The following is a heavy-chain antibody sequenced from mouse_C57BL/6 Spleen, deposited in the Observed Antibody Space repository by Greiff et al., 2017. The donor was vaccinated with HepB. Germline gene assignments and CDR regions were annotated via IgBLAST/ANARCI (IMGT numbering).Heavy chain of an antibody. Sequence: DVMLVESGGGLVKPGGSLKLSCAASGFTFSDYGMHWVRQAPEEGLEWVAYISSGSSTIYYADTVKGRFTISRDNAKNTLFLQMTSLRSEDTAMYYCARGDYRGAWFAYWGQGTLVTVSA. CDR1: GFTFSDYG. J-gene: IGHJ3*01. D-gene: IGHD2-4*01. CDR3: ARGDYRGAWFAY. V-gene: IGHV5-17*01. CDR2: ISSGSSTI.